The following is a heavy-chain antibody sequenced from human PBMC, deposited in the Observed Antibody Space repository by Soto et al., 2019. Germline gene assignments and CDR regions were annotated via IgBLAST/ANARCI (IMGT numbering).Heavy chain of an antibody. CDR1: EFTFTNAW. J-gene: IGHJ4*02. CDR2: IKSKTAGGTT. V-gene: IGHV3-15*01. CDR3: TSLYYGH. Sequence: EVQLVESVGDLVEPGGSLRLSCAASEFTFTNAWMSWVRQAPGKGLEWVGRIKSKTAGGTTDYAAPVQGRFTISRDESRNTLYLQMNSLKTEDTAVYYCTSLYYGHWGQGTLVTVSS. D-gene: IGHD4-17*01.